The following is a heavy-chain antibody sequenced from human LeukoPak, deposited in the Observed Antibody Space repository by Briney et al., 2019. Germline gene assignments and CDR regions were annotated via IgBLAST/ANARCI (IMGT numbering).Heavy chain of an antibody. CDR1: GGSISSGGYY. CDR3: LRWGYDSSGYPHFDY. D-gene: IGHD3-22*01. V-gene: IGHV3-23*01. CDR2: ISGSGGST. Sequence: ETLSLTCTVSGGSISSGGYYWSWIRQHPGKGLEWVSAISGSGGSTYYADSVKGRFTISRDNSKNTLYLQMNSLRAEDTAVYYCLRWGYDSSGYPHFDYWGQGTLGTVSS. J-gene: IGHJ4*02.